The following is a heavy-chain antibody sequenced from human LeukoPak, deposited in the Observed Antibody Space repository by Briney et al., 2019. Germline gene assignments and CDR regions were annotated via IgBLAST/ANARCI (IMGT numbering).Heavy chain of an antibody. CDR2: IYYSGNT. CDR3: ATRGYGSTWHSQN. CDR1: GGSISSGDYY. D-gene: IGHD6-13*01. V-gene: IGHV4-31*03. J-gene: IGHJ4*02. Sequence: SETLSVTCTVSGGSISSGDYYWSWIRQHPGKGLEWIGYIYYSGNTYYNPSLKSRVTISVDTSKNQFSLKPSSVTDADTAVYYCATRGYGSTWHSQNWGQGTLVTVSS.